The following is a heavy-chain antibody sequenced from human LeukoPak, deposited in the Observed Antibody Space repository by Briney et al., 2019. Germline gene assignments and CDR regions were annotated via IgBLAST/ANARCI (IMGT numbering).Heavy chain of an antibody. CDR3: ARAYSSSWYWNWFDP. J-gene: IGHJ5*02. CDR2: LFYDGTT. V-gene: IGHV4-39*01. Sequence: PSETLSLTCNVFGGSINDPNYYWGWIRQSPGKELEWIGSLFYDGTTYYNPSLKSRVTISMDTPANQFSLKLSSVTAADTAVYYCARAYSSSWYWNWFDPWGQGTLVTVSS. CDR1: GGSINDPNYY. D-gene: IGHD6-13*01.